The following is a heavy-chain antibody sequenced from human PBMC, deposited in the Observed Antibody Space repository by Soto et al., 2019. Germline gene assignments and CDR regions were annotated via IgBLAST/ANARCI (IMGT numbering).Heavy chain of an antibody. D-gene: IGHD3-22*01. J-gene: IGHJ4*02. CDR1: SDSISSGYY. CDR3: ETTDSVGYYAH. CDR2: IYHSGTT. V-gene: IGHV4-38-2*01. Sequence: SETLSLTCAVSSDSISSGYYWAWIRQPPGKGLEWIASIYHSGTTYYNPSVKSRATISVDTSKNQFSLKLSYVTAAGSGVYYCETTDSVGYYAHLGQGTLVTVYS.